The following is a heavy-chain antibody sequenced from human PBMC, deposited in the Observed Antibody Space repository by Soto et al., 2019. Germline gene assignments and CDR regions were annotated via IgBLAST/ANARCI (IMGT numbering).Heavy chain of an antibody. CDR3: ARDPPYSSGHRHYYYGMDV. J-gene: IGHJ6*02. CDR2: IYYSGST. D-gene: IGHD6-19*01. V-gene: IGHV4-59*01. Sequence: SETLSLTCTVSGGSISSYYWSWIRQPPGKGLEWIGYIYYSGSTNYNPSLKSRVTISVDTSKNQFSLKLSSVTAADTAVYYCARDPPYSSGHRHYYYGMDVWGQGTTVTVSS. CDR1: GGSISSYY.